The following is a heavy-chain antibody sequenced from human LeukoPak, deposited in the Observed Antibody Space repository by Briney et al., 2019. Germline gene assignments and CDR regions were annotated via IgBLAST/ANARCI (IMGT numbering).Heavy chain of an antibody. V-gene: IGHV1-18*01. CDR1: GYTFTSYG. Sequence: ASVKVSCKASGYTFTSYGISWVRQAPGQGPEWMGWISAYNGNTNYAQKLQGRVTLTTDTSTSTAYMEVRSLTSDDTAVYYCARVLRYCSGGNCYSGGLGYMDVWGKGTTVTISS. CDR2: ISAYNGNT. D-gene: IGHD2-15*01. CDR3: ARVLRYCSGGNCYSGGLGYMDV. J-gene: IGHJ6*03.